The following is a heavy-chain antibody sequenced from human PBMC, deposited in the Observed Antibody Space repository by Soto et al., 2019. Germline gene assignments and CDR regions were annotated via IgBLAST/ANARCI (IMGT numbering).Heavy chain of an antibody. Sequence: ASVKVSCKASGYTFTSYAMHWVRQAPGQRLEWMGWINAGNGNTKYSQKFQGRVTITRDTSASTAYMELSSLRSEDTAVYYCARAEDSGYDLGGYWGQGTLVTVSS. J-gene: IGHJ4*02. CDR2: INAGNGNT. V-gene: IGHV1-3*01. CDR1: GYTFTSYA. D-gene: IGHD5-12*01. CDR3: ARAEDSGYDLGGY.